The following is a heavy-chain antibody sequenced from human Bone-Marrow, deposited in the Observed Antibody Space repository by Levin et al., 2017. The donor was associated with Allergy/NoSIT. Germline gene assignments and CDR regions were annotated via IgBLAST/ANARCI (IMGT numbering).Heavy chain of an antibody. V-gene: IGHV4-59*08. CDR1: GGSISSYY. J-gene: IGHJ4*02. CDR3: ARQGGDDYPILDY. D-gene: IGHD5-12*01. Sequence: PSETLSLTCTVSGGSISSYYWSWIRQPPGKGLEWIGYIYYSGSTNYNPSLKSRVTISVDTSKNQFSLKLSSVTAADTAVYYCARQGGDDYPILDYWRQGTLVTVSS. CDR2: IYYSGST.